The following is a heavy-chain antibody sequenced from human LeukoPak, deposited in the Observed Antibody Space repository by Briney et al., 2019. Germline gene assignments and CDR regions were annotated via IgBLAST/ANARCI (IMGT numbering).Heavy chain of an antibody. D-gene: IGHD5-24*01. CDR2: IKQDGSEK. CDR3: ARASDPWLQLT. V-gene: IGHV3-7*05. CDR1: GFTFSSYW. Sequence: GGSLRLSCVASGFTFSSYWMSWVRQAPGKGLEWVANIKQDGSEKYYVDSVKGRFTISRDNAQTSLYLQMNSLRAEDTAVYYCARASDPWLQLTWGQGTLVTVSS. J-gene: IGHJ5*02.